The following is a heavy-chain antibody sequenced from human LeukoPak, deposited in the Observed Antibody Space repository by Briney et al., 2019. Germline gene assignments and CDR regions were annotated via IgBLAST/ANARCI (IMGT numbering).Heavy chain of an antibody. CDR2: ITSSSNTM. V-gene: IGHV3-48*01. D-gene: IGHD3-16*01. J-gene: IGHJ5*02. CDR1: GFTLSSYS. Sequence: GGSLRLSCAVSGFTLSSYSMNWVGQAPGKGLEWVSYITSSSNTMYYADCVKGRFTISRDNAKNSLYLQMNSLRVEDTAVYYCARVTRGGDRFDPWGQGTLVTVSS. CDR3: ARVTRGGDRFDP.